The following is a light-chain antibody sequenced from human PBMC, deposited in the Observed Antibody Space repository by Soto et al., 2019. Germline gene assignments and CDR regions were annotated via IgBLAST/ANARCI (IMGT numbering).Light chain of an antibody. CDR2: GVS. J-gene: IGLJ1*01. Sequence: QSVLTQPASVSGSPGQSITISCTGTSSDVGGYNYVSWYQHHPGKAPKLMIYGVSNRPSGVSNRFSGSKSGNTASLTISGLQAEDEADYLCSSYASSSTLDVFGTGNKVTVL. CDR1: SSDVGGYNY. CDR3: SSYASSSTLDV. V-gene: IGLV2-14*03.